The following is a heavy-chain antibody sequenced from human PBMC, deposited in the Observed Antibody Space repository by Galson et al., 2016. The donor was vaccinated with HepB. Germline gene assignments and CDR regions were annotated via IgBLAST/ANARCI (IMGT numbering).Heavy chain of an antibody. J-gene: IGHJ5*02. Sequence: SLRLSCAASGFTFSSYWMSWVRQAPGKGLEWVANIKQDESEKYYVDSIIGRFSIFRDNGEQSLYLQMNSLRAEDTAVYYCARVRYYGSDLWGQGTLVTVSS. CDR1: GFTFSSYW. CDR3: ARVRYYGSDL. CDR2: IKQDESEK. D-gene: IGHD3-10*01. V-gene: IGHV3-7*01.